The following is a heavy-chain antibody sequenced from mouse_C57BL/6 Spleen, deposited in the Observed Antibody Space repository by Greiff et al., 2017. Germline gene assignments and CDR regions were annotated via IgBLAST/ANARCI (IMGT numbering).Heavy chain of an antibody. J-gene: IGHJ2*01. D-gene: IGHD2-5*01. Sequence: EVQLVESGPGLVKPSQSLSLTCSVTGYSITSGYYWNWIRQFPGNKLEWMGYISYDGSNNYNPSLKNRISITRDTSKNQFFLKLNSVTTEDTATYYCARYSNYYFDYWGQGTTLTVSS. V-gene: IGHV3-6*01. CDR2: ISYDGSN. CDR1: GYSITSGYY. CDR3: ARYSNYYFDY.